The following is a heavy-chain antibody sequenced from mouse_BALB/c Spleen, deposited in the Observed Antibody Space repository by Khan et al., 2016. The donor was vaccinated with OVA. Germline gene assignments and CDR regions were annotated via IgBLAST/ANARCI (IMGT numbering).Heavy chain of an antibody. D-gene: IGHD2-3*01. V-gene: IGHV3-2*02. CDR3: ARDGSRYNYAMDY. Sequence: EVQLQESGPGLVKPSQSLSLTCTVTGYSITSDYVRYLIRQLPGNKLEWMGFISYSGSTSYNPSFKSRISITLDTSTNQFFLQLNSVTTEDTATDYCARDGSRYNYAMDYWGQGTAVTVSS. CDR1: GYSITSDYV. J-gene: IGHJ4*01. CDR2: ISYSGST.